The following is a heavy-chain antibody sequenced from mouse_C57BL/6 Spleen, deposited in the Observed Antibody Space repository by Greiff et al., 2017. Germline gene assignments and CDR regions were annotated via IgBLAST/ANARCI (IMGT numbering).Heavy chain of an antibody. CDR1: GYTFTTYP. CDR3: ARRRYSNYVYFDV. V-gene: IGHV1-47*01. J-gene: IGHJ1*03. Sequence: VKLVESGAELVKPGASVKMSCKASGYTFTTYPIEWMKQNHGKSLEWIGNFHPYNDDTKYNEKFKGKATLTVEKSSSTVYLELSRLTSDDSAVYYCARRRYSNYVYFDVWGTGTTVTVSS. CDR2: FHPYNDDT. D-gene: IGHD2-5*01.